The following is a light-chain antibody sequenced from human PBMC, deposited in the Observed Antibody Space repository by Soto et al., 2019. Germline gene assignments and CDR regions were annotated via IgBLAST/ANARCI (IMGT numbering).Light chain of an antibody. Sequence: LTRPPSAYRDYGQSVTISCTGTNRDVGGYNYVSWYQQHPGKAPTLMIYEVSKRPSGVPYRFSGSKSGNTASLTVSGLQAEDEAEYYCRSYAGSNNYVFRTGTKVAV. CDR3: RSYAGSNNYV. V-gene: IGLV2-8*01. J-gene: IGLJ1*01. CDR2: EVS. CDR1: NRDVGGYNY.